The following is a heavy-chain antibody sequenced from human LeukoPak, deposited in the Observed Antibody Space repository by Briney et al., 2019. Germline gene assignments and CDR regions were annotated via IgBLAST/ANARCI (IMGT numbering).Heavy chain of an antibody. Sequence: PGGSLRLSCAASGFTFRSYGMSWVRQAPGKGLEWVGRIKSKTDGGTTDYAAPVKDRFTISRDDSKDTLFLQMNSLKIEDTAVYYCTTAPAAFDIWGQGTMVTVSS. CDR1: GFTFRSYG. CDR2: IKSKTDGGTT. V-gene: IGHV3-15*01. CDR3: TTAPAAFDI. J-gene: IGHJ3*02.